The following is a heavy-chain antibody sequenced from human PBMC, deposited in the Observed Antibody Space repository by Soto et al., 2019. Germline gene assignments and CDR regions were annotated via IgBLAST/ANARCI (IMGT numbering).Heavy chain of an antibody. D-gene: IGHD6-6*01. J-gene: IGHJ5*02. V-gene: IGHV1-69*08. CDR2: IIPILGIV. Sequence: QVQLVQSGAEVKKPGSSVKVSCKASGGTFSSYTISWVRQAPGQGLEWMGRIIPILGIVNYAQKFQGRVTITADKSTSTAYMELSSLRSEDTAVYYCARDRGIAARPGWFDPWGQGTLVTVSS. CDR3: ARDRGIAARPGWFDP. CDR1: GGTFSSYT.